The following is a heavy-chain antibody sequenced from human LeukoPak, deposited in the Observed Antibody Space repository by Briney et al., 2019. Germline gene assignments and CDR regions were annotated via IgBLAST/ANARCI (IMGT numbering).Heavy chain of an antibody. CDR1: GYTFTGYY. Sequence: GASVKVSCKASGYTFTGYYMHWVRQAPGQGLEWMGWINPNSGGTNYAQTFQGRVTMTRDTSISTAYMELSRLRSDDTAVYYCARLPSALQSSGHDYWGQGTLVTVSS. J-gene: IGHJ4*02. CDR2: INPNSGGT. CDR3: ARLPSALQSSGHDY. V-gene: IGHV1-2*02. D-gene: IGHD6-19*01.